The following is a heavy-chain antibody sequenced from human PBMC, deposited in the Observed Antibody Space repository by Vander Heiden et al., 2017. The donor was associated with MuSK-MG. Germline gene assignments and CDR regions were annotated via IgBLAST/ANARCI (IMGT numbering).Heavy chain of an antibody. D-gene: IGHD2-21*02. V-gene: IGHV4-39*01. CDR3: AVVVVTARRWFSGSGSHAFDI. Sequence: QLQLQESGPGLVKPSETLSPTCTVSGGSISSSRYYWGWIRQPPGKGLEWIGSIYYSGSTYYNPSLKSRVTISVDTSKNQFPLKLSSVTAADTAVYYCAVVVVTARRWFSGSGSHAFDIWGQGTMVTVSS. CDR1: GGSISSSRYY. J-gene: IGHJ3*02. CDR2: IYYSGST.